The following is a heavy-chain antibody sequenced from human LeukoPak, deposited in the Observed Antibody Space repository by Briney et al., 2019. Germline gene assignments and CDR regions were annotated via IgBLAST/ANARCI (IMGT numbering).Heavy chain of an antibody. J-gene: IGHJ3*02. V-gene: IGHV3-53*01. CDR1: GFTVSSNY. D-gene: IGHD6-19*01. Sequence: PGGSLRLSCAASGFTVSSNYMNWVRQAPGRGLEWVSLIYNGGSTYYADSVRGRFTVSRDNSKNTLYLQLYNLRADDTAVYYCARESSGWSAFDIWGQGTMVTVSS. CDR3: ARESSGWSAFDI. CDR2: IYNGGST.